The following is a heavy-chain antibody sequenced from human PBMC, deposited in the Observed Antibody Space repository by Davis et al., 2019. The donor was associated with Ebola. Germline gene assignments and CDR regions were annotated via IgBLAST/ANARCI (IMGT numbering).Heavy chain of an antibody. CDR1: GFTFSSYD. D-gene: IGHD6-19*01. Sequence: GESLKISCAASGFTFSSYDMHWVRQATGKGLEWVSAIGTAGDTYYPGSVKGRFTISRENAKNSLYLQMNSLRAEDTAVYYCAKDPSIAVAGNWFDPWGQGTLVTVSS. J-gene: IGHJ5*02. CDR2: IGTAGDT. V-gene: IGHV3-13*01. CDR3: AKDPSIAVAGNWFDP.